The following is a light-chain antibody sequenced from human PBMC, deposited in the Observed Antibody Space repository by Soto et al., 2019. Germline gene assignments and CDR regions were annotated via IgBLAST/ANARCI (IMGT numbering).Light chain of an antibody. V-gene: IGKV3-20*01. J-gene: IGKJ5*01. CDR2: ATS. CDR3: QQYGRSPL. Sequence: EFVLTQSPGTLSLSPGETATLSCRASESAISDFSAWYQQKPGQAPRLLIYATSNRAPGIPDRFSGSGSGTDFTLTISRLEPEDFAVYYCQQYGRSPLFGQGTRLEIK. CDR1: ESAISDF.